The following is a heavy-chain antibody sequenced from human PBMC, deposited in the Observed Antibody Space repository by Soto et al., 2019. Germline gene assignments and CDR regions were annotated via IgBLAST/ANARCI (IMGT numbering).Heavy chain of an antibody. Sequence: QVQLVQSGAEVKKPGSSVKVSCKASGGTFSSYTISWVRQAPGQGLEWMRRIIPILGIANYAQKFQGRVTITADKSTSTAYMELSSLRSEDTAVYYCARRADYYESSGAPALDYWGQGTLVTVSS. J-gene: IGHJ4*02. D-gene: IGHD3-22*01. CDR2: IIPILGIA. CDR1: GGTFSSYT. V-gene: IGHV1-69*02. CDR3: ARRADYYESSGAPALDY.